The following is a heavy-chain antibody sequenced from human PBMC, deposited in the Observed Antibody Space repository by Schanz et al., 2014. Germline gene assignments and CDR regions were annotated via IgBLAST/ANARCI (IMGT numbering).Heavy chain of an antibody. J-gene: IGHJ4*02. CDR3: ARGTPFLCDY. D-gene: IGHD3-16*01. V-gene: IGHV3-11*04. CDR1: GFTFRDYY. Sequence: QVQLVESGGGFVKPGGSLRLSCVASGFTFRDYYMSWIRQAPGQGLEWVSYITSTSGTIHYADSVKGRFTTSRDNAKSSLYLQMNSLRDEDTAVYYCARGTPFLCDYWGQGTLVTVSS. CDR2: ITSTSGTI.